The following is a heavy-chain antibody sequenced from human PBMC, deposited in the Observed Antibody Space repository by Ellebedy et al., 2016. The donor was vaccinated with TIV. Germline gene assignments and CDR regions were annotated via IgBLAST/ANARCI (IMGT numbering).Heavy chain of an antibody. J-gene: IGHJ4*02. Sequence: GESLKISCAASGFTFSSYAMHWVRQAPGKGLEYVSAISSNGGSTYYANSVKGRFTISRDNSKNTLYLQMGSLRAEDMAVYYCASAVAATRVDYWGQGTLVTVSS. CDR3: ASAVAATRVDY. D-gene: IGHD6-19*01. V-gene: IGHV3-64*01. CDR2: ISSNGGST. CDR1: GFTFSSYA.